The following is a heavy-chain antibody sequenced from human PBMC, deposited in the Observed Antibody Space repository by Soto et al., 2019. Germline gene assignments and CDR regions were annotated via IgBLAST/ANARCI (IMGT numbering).Heavy chain of an antibody. CDR1: GYTFTSYG. V-gene: IGHV1-18*04. Sequence: ASVKVSCKASGYTFTSYGISWVRQAPGQGLEWMGWISAYSGNTNYAQKLQGRVTMTTDTSTSTAYMELRSLRSDDTAVYYCARDRGVRGVRSLPIDYWGQGTLVTVSS. CDR3: ARDRGVRGVRSLPIDY. CDR2: ISAYSGNT. J-gene: IGHJ4*02. D-gene: IGHD3-10*01.